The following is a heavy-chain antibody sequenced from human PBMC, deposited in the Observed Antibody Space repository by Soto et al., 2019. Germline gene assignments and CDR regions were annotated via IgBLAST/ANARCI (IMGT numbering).Heavy chain of an antibody. CDR1: VFTFISYG. J-gene: IGHJ6*02. V-gene: IGHV3-33*06. CDR3: AKGSVLRVVEAPLAILGGVDV. CDR2: MSYDGSHE. Sequence: GGSLRLSCVASVFTFISYGMHWVRQAPGKGLEWVSVMSYDGSHEYYADSVKGRFTISRDNSKTILYLQMNSLRLEDTAVYYCAKGSVLRVVEAPLAILGGVDVWGQGAMVTVSS. D-gene: IGHD2-8*01.